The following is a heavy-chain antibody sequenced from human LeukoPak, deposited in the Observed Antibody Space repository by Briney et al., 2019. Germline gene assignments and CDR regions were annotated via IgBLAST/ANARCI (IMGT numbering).Heavy chain of an antibody. Sequence: GGSLRLSCAASGFTFSNYWMHWVRQTPGEGLVCVSLIKGDGSSTTYADSVKGRFTISRGNAKNTVYLQMNSLRAEDTAVYYCARGNYHAMDVWGQGTTVTVSS. CDR2: IKGDGSST. V-gene: IGHV3-74*01. CDR3: ARGNYHAMDV. CDR1: GFTFSNYW. J-gene: IGHJ6*02.